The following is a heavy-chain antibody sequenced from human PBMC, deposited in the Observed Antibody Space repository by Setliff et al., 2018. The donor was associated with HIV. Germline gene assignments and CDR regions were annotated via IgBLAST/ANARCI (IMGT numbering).Heavy chain of an antibody. V-gene: IGHV4-39*01. CDR3: ARPRVGDDAFNI. Sequence: NPSETLSLTCSVSGGSISSSTYYWGWIRQPPGKGLEWIGDIFYTGSTYYNPSLKSRLSISLDTSKNQFSLSLTSVTAAGTAVYFCARPRVGDDAFNIWSQGTLVTV. CDR2: IFYTGST. CDR1: GGSISSSTYY. J-gene: IGHJ3*02.